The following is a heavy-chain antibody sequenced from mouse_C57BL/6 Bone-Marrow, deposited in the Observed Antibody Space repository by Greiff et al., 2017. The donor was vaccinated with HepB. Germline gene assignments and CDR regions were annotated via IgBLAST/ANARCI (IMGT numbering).Heavy chain of an antibody. CDR1: GFTFSDYG. V-gene: IGHV5-17*01. J-gene: IGHJ2*01. D-gene: IGHD2-2*01. CDR3: AREGGLSQMVTTGFAT. Sequence: EVLLVESGGGLVKPGGSLKLSCAASGFTFSDYGMHWVRQAPEKGLEWVAYIITGSSTIYYADTVKGRFTISRDNATNTLFLQMTSLRSEDTGMYYCAREGGLSQMVTTGFATWGKGTPLPVSS. CDR2: IITGSSTI.